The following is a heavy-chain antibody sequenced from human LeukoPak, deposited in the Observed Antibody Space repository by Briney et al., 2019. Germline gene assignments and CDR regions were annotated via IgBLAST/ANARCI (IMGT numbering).Heavy chain of an antibody. Sequence: GGSLRLSCAASGFTFSTYSMNWVRQAPGKGLEWVAVIWYDGSNKYYADSVKGRFTISRDNSKNTLYLQMNSLRAEDTAVYYCARDWSGGAFDIWGQGTMVTVSS. CDR1: GFTFSTYS. D-gene: IGHD1-26*01. CDR2: IWYDGSNK. CDR3: ARDWSGGAFDI. V-gene: IGHV3-33*08. J-gene: IGHJ3*02.